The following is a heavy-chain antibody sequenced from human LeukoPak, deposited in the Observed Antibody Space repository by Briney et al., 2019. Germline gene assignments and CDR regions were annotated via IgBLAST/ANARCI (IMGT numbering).Heavy chain of an antibody. D-gene: IGHD6-13*01. CDR2: IYYSGST. J-gene: IGHJ4*02. CDR1: GGSISSSSYY. Sequence: SETLSLTCTVSGGSISSSSYYWGWIRQPPGKGLEWIGSIYYSGSTYYNPSLKSRVTISVDTSKNQFSLKLSSVTAAGTAVYYCARNIAAAAPQPFDYWGQGTLVTVSS. CDR3: ARNIAAAAPQPFDY. V-gene: IGHV4-39*01.